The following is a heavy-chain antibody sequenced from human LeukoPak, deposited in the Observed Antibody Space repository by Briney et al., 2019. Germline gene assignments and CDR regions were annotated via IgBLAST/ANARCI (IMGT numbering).Heavy chain of an antibody. D-gene: IGHD6-19*01. Sequence: SESLSLTCTVSGGSISGYYWSWIRQPPGKGLKWIGYIYYSGSTNYNPSLKSRVTISVDTSKNQFSLKLSSVTAADTAMYYCARGRSSFNIWGQGTMVTVSS. CDR3: ARGRSSFNI. V-gene: IGHV4-59*01. CDR2: IYYSGST. J-gene: IGHJ3*02. CDR1: GGSISGYY.